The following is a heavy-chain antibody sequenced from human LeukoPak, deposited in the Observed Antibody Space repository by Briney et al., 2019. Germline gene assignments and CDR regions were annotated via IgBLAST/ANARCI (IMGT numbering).Heavy chain of an antibody. CDR1: RGTFSSYG. CDR3: ARGELGDSSGFSFFDY. CDR2: VIAIFGRV. D-gene: IGHD3-22*01. V-gene: IGHV1-69*05. Sequence: LVKVSCKASRGTFSSYGISWVRQAPGQGLEWMGGVIAIFGRVKYGQKFQGRATITTDESTSTAYMELSSLTSEDTGVYYCARGELGDSSGFSFFDYWGQGTLVTVSS. J-gene: IGHJ4*02.